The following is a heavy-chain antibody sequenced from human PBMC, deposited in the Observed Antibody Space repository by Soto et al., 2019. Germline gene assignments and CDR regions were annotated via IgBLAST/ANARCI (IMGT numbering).Heavy chain of an antibody. V-gene: IGHV1-69*13. CDR2: IIPIFGTA. Sequence: SVEVSCKASGGTFSSYAISWVRRAPGQGLEWMGGIIPIFGTANYAQKFQGRVTITADESTSTAYMELSSLRSEDTAVYYCAREYCSSTSCVSSWGQGTLVTVSS. CDR3: AREYCSSTSCVSS. J-gene: IGHJ4*02. D-gene: IGHD2-2*01. CDR1: GGTFSSYA.